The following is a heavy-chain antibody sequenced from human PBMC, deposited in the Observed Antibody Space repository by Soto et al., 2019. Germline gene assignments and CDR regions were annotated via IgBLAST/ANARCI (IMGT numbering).Heavy chain of an antibody. CDR1: GASISSGDYY. CDR3: ARDGSGYVRPGSHYGLDV. Sequence: SETLSLTCTVSGASISSGDYYWSWIRQPPGKGLEWIGYIYYSGSTYYHPSLQSRVTISIDASKNQFSLKLRSVTAADTAMYYCARDGSGYVRPGSHYGLDVWGQGTMVTVSS. J-gene: IGHJ6*02. V-gene: IGHV4-30-4*02. CDR2: IYYSGST. D-gene: IGHD5-12*01.